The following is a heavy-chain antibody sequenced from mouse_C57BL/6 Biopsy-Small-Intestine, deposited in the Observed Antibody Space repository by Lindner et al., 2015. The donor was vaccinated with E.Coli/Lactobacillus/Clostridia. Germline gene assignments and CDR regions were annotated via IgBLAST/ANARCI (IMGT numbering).Heavy chain of an antibody. J-gene: IGHJ3*01. V-gene: IGHV5-4*01. CDR2: ISDGGSYT. Sequence: VQLRGFVGEALVKPGGSLKLSCAASGFTLSSYAMSWVRQTPEKRLEWVATISDGGSYTYYPDNVKGRFTISRDNAKNNLYLQMSHLKSEDTAMYYCARDYWFAYWGQGTLVTVSA. CDR1: GFTLSSYA. CDR3: ARDYWFAY.